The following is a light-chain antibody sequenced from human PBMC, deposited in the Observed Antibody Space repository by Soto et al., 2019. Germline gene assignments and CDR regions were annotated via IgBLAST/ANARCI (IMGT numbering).Light chain of an antibody. CDR3: QQYHGSSLT. CDR1: ESVHKW. V-gene: IGKV1-5*01. CDR2: DAS. J-gene: IGKJ1*01. Sequence: DIHMSHSPPALSASVVDRVTITFRASESVHKWLAWYQQKEGKAPKVLIYDASTLETGVPSRFSGSGSGTEFALTISSLQPNDSATYFCQQYHGSSLTFAQGTKVDNK.